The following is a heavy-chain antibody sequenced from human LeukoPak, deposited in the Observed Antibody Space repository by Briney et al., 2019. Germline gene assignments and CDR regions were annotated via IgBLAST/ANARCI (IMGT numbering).Heavy chain of an antibody. Sequence: GASVKVSCKAAGYTFTGYAMHWVRQAPGQGLEWMGWINPNSGGTNYAQKFQGRVTMTRDTSISTAYMELSRLRSDDTAVYYCARGLRLGELSFRNWFDPWGQGTLVTVSS. CDR3: ARGLRLGELSFRNWFDP. V-gene: IGHV1-2*02. CDR1: GYTFTGYA. CDR2: INPNSGGT. J-gene: IGHJ5*02. D-gene: IGHD3-16*02.